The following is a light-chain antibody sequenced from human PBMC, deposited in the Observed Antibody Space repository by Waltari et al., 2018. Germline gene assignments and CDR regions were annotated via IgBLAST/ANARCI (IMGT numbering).Light chain of an antibody. Sequence: DIVLPQSPGTLALSPAERATIPCRARHSVSNNYLAWYQQKPGQAPRLLIYGASSSATGIPDRFSASGSGNDFTPTISRLEPEDSAVYYCQHYGSLPLTFGGGTKVEIK. CDR3: QHYGSLPLT. CDR2: GAS. CDR1: HSVSNNY. J-gene: IGKJ4*01. V-gene: IGKV3-20*01.